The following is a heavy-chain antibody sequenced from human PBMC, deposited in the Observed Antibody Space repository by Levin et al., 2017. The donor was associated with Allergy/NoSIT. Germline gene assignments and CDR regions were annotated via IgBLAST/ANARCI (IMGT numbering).Heavy chain of an antibody. D-gene: IGHD1-26*01. CDR2: IGNLYHSGRT. V-gene: IGHV4-59*08. Sequence: TAGGSLRLSCSVSGGSISTNYWSWIRQPPGKGLEWIGNIGNLYHSGRTNYSPSLKSRVTISADTSRNQFSLKLSSVTAADTARYFCARHRDAYYSFDYWGHGPLVTVSS. CDR1: GGSISTNY. J-gene: IGHJ4*01. CDR3: ARHRDAYYSFDY.